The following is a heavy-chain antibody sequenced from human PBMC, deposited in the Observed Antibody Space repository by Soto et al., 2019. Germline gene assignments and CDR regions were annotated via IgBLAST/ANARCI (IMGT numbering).Heavy chain of an antibody. V-gene: IGHV4-31*03. D-gene: IGHD3-10*01. J-gene: IGHJ4*02. CDR2: IYYSGST. CDR1: GGSISSGGYY. Sequence: SETLSLTCTVSGGSISSGGYYWSWIRQHPGKGLEWIGYIYYSGSTYYNPSLKSRVTISVDTSKNQFSLKLSSVTAADTAVYYCARYYGSGRALDYWGQGTLVTVSS. CDR3: ARYYGSGRALDY.